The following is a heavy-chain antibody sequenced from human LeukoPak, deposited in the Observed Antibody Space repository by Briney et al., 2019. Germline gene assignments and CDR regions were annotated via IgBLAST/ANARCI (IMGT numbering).Heavy chain of an antibody. CDR1: GFTFRSYS. Sequence: PGGSLRLSCAASGFTFRSYSMNWVRQAPGKGLEAFSSISGSGGDTYYKDSVKGRFTISRDNSKNTLYLQMNSLRAEDTAVYYCAKGGWSHDYWGQGTLVTVTS. CDR3: AKGGWSHDY. V-gene: IGHV3-23*01. CDR2: ISGSGGDT. J-gene: IGHJ4*02. D-gene: IGHD2-15*01.